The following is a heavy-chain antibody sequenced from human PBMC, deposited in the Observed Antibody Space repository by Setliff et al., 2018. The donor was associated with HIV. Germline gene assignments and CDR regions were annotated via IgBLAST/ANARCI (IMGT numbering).Heavy chain of an antibody. Sequence: SETLSLTCVVSGYSIGSGYYWGWIRQTPGEGLEWIGSVYHSGSTYYHPSLKSRITISIDTSKNHFSLRLTSVTAADTAVYYCARLASAMVYELDYWGPGMLVTVSS. J-gene: IGHJ4*02. V-gene: IGHV4-38-2*01. CDR2: VYHSGST. CDR3: ARLASAMVYELDY. D-gene: IGHD5-18*01. CDR1: GYSIGSGYY.